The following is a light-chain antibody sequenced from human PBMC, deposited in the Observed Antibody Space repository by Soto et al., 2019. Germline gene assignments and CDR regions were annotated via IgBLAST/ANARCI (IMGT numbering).Light chain of an antibody. CDR1: QSVSSK. V-gene: IGKV3-11*01. Sequence: EIVMTQSPATLSVSQGEGATLSCRASQSVSSKLAWYQQKPGKAPRLLIYDASNRATGIPAMFSGSGSGTDFTLTIRSLEPEDFAVYYCQQGVTFCQVTRLENK. CDR3: QQGVT. CDR2: DAS. J-gene: IGKJ5*01.